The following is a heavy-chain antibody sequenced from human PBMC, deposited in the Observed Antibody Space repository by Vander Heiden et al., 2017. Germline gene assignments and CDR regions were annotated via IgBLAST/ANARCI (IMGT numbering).Heavy chain of an antibody. Sequence: EVQLLESGVGLVQPGGSLRLPFAASGSTLSSYAVSWVRQAPGKGLEWVSAISGSGGSTYYADSVKGRFTISRDNSKNTLYLQMNSLRAEDTAVYYCAKEKKQPSVNYFDYWGQGTLVTVSS. CDR1: GSTLSSYA. D-gene: IGHD6-13*01. V-gene: IGHV3-23*01. CDR2: ISGSGGST. CDR3: AKEKKQPSVNYFDY. J-gene: IGHJ4*02.